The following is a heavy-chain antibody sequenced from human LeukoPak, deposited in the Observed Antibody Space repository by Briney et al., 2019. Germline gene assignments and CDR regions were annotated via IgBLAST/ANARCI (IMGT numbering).Heavy chain of an antibody. CDR2: ISSNGGST. J-gene: IGHJ6*03. CDR1: GFTFSSYG. Sequence: PGGSLRLSCAASGFTFSSYGMHWVRQTPGKGLEYVSAISSNGGSTYYANSVKGRFTISRDNSKNTLYLQMGSLRAEDMAVYYCARAPGSSGPYYVDVWGKGTTVTVSS. V-gene: IGHV3-64*01. CDR3: ARAPGSSGPYYVDV. D-gene: IGHD3-22*01.